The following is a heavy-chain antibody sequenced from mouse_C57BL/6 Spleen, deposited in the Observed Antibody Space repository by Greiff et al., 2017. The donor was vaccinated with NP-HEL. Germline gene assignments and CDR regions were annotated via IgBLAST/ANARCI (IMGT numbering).Heavy chain of an antibody. J-gene: IGHJ3*01. CDR1: GYAFSSYW. CDR2: IYPGDGDT. Sequence: QVQLQQSGAELVKPGASVKISCKASGYAFSSYWMNWVKQRPGKGLEWIGQIYPGDGDTNYNGKFKGKATLTADKSSSTAYMQLSSLTSEDSAVYFCAREGENYYSNYGGVLFAYWGQGTLVTVSA. V-gene: IGHV1-80*01. D-gene: IGHD2-5*01. CDR3: AREGENYYSNYGGVLFAY.